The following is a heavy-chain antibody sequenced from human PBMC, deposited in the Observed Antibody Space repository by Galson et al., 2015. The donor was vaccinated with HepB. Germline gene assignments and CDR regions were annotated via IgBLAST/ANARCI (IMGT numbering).Heavy chain of an antibody. D-gene: IGHD3-22*01. CDR3: ARDPPDYYDSSGKAQNDY. CDR1: GYTFTSYG. Sequence: SVKVSCKASGYTFTSYGISWVRQAPGQGLEWMGWISAYNGNTNYAQKLQGRVTMTTDTSTSTAYMELRSLRSDDTAVYYCARDPPDYYDSSGKAQNDYWGQGTLVTVSS. V-gene: IGHV1-18*01. CDR2: ISAYNGNT. J-gene: IGHJ4*02.